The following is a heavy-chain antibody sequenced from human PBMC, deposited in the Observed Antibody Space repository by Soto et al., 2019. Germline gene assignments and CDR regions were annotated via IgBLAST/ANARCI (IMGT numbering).Heavy chain of an antibody. CDR2: IIPIFGTA. D-gene: IGHD3-16*02. Sequence: ASVKVSCKASGGTFSSYAISWVRQAPGQGLEWMGGIIPIFGTANYAQKFQGRVTITADESTSTAYMELSSLRSEDKAVYYCARDRHSYVWGSYRYTGGPRDYDYYGMDVWG. CDR3: ARDRHSYVWGSYRYTGGPRDYDYYGMDV. CDR1: GGTFSSYA. J-gene: IGHJ6*02. V-gene: IGHV1-69*13.